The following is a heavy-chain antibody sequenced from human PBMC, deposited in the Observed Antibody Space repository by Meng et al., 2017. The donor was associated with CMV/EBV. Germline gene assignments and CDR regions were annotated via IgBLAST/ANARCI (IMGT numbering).Heavy chain of an antibody. J-gene: IGHJ4*02. Sequence: GSLRLSCTVSGGSISSYYWSWIRQPPGKGLEWIGYIYYSGSTNYNPSLKSRVTISVDTSKNQFSLKLSSVTAADTAVYYCARDSFSNVELLDYWGQGTLVTVSS. CDR3: ARDSFSNVELLDY. CDR1: GGSISSYY. V-gene: IGHV4-59*01. D-gene: IGHD1-26*01. CDR2: IYYSGST.